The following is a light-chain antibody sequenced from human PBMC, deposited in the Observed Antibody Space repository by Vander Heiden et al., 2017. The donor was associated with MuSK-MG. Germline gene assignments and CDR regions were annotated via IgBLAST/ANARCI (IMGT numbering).Light chain of an antibody. J-gene: IGKJ5*01. CDR2: EST. Sequence: EATLTQSPAFMSATPADKVNITCTASQDMDDDMNWYQQKPGAAATLIIQESTTLVPGIPPRFSCSGYGTDFTLTINNIDSEDAAYYFCLQHDNFPRITFGQGTRLEIK. V-gene: IGKV5-2*01. CDR3: LQHDNFPRIT. CDR1: QDMDDD.